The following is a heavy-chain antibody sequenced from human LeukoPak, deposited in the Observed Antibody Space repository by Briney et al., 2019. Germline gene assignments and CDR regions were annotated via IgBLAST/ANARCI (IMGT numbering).Heavy chain of an antibody. J-gene: IGHJ6*02. CDR1: GYTFTGYY. Sequence: ASVKVFCKASGYTFTGYYMHWVRQAPGQGLEWMGWINPNSGGTNYAQKFQGRVTMTRDTSISTAYMELSRLRSDDSAVYYCARGGGRFGELLSYYGMDVWGQGTTVTVSS. D-gene: IGHD3-10*01. CDR3: ARGGGRFGELLSYYGMDV. CDR2: INPNSGGT. V-gene: IGHV1-2*02.